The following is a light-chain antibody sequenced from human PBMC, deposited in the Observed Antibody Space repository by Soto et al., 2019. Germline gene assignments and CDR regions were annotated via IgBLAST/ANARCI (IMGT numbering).Light chain of an antibody. CDR3: PHHSSYPFT. Sequence: KMSLSLSAVSAKMGDRVTITCRASQGISNYLAWFQQKPGKVPKRLIYAVSSLQSGVPSRFSGSGSGTEFTLTISSLQPEDFAPYYCPHHSSYPFTFAPG. J-gene: IGKJ3*01. V-gene: IGKV1-17*03. CDR2: AVS. CDR1: QGISNY.